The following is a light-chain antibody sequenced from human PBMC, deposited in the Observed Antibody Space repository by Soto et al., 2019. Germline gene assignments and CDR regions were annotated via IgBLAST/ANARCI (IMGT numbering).Light chain of an antibody. J-gene: IGLJ1*01. V-gene: IGLV2-8*01. CDR3: SSHAGSKRV. CDR1: SSDVGGYNY. CDR2: EVN. Sequence: QSVLTQPPSASGSPGQSVTISCTGTSSDVGGYNYVSWYQQHPGKAPKLMIYEVNKRPSGVPDRFSGSKSGNTASLTVSGLQAEDEGDYYCSSHAGSKRVFGTGTKVTVL.